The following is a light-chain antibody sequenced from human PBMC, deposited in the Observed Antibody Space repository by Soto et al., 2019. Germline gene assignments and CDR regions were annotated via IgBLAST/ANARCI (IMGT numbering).Light chain of an antibody. Sequence: DIPMTQSPSTMSSSVGDIVNITCRASQSISSWLAWYQQKPGKAPKLLIYRASSLESGVPSRFSGSGSGTDFTLTISSLQPEDFATYYCQHYNSYSEAFGQGTKVDIK. V-gene: IGKV1-5*03. CDR1: QSISSW. J-gene: IGKJ1*01. CDR3: QHYNSYSEA. CDR2: RAS.